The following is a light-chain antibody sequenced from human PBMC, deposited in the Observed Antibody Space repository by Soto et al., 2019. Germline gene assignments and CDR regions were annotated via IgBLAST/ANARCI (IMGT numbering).Light chain of an antibody. CDR1: QRGNSN. Sequence: EIVMTPSPATLSVSPGARATLSCRASQRGNSNLAWYQHKPGQAPRLLIYGASTRATGIPDRSSGSGSETDFTLTISRLEPEDFALYYCQQYGSSAPITYGQGTRLEIK. V-gene: IGKV3-20*01. CDR2: GAS. J-gene: IGKJ5*01. CDR3: QQYGSSAPIT.